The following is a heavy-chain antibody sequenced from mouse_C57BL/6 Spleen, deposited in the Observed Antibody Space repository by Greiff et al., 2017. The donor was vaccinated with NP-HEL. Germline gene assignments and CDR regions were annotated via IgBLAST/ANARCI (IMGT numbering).Heavy chain of an antibody. V-gene: IGHV3-6*01. CDR2: ISYDGSN. CDR1: GYSITSGYY. J-gene: IGHJ2*01. CDR3: ARGIIRLWYLDY. D-gene: IGHD1-1*02. Sequence: EVQLVESGPGLVKPSQSLSLTCSVTGYSITSGYYWNWIRQFPGNKLEWMGYISYDGSNNYNPSLKNRISITRDTSKNQFFLKLNSVTTEDTATYYCARGIIRLWYLDYWGQGTTLTVSS.